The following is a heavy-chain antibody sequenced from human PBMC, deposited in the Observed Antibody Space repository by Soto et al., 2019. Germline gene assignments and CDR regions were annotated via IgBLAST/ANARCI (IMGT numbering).Heavy chain of an antibody. Sequence: PSETLSLTCTVSGGSISSSSYYWGWIRQPPGKGLEWIGSIYYSGSTYYNPSLKSRVTISVDTSKNQFSLKLSSVTAADTAVYYCARHRSEEDFDYWGQGTLATVSS. CDR3: ARHRSEEDFDY. CDR1: GGSISSSSYY. D-gene: IGHD3-10*01. J-gene: IGHJ4*02. V-gene: IGHV4-39*01. CDR2: IYYSGST.